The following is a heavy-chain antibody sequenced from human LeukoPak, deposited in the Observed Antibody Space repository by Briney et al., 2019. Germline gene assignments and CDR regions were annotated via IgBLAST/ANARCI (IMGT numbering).Heavy chain of an antibody. CDR3: ARWGGVQFDS. CDR1: GYSISSGYY. J-gene: IGHJ5*01. V-gene: IGHV4-38-2*02. Sequence: SETLSLTCTVSGYSISSGYYWGWIRQPPGKGLEWIGSIYHSGSTYYNPSLKSRVTISVDTSKNQFSLKLSSVTAADTAVYYCARWGGVQFDSWGQGTLVTVSS. D-gene: IGHD2-8*01. CDR2: IYHSGST.